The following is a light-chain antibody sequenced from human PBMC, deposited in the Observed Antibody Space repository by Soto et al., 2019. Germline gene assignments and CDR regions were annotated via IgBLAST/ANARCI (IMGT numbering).Light chain of an antibody. V-gene: IGLV2-8*01. CDR3: SSYAGRDIWV. CDR2: EVT. J-gene: IGLJ3*02. Sequence: QSALTQPHSAAGSRGQSVTISCTGTSVDINYVSWFQQHPGKAPKLIICEVTKRPSGVPDRFSGSKSSNTASLTVSGLQDDDEADYYCSSYAGRDIWVFGGGTKLTVL. CDR1: SVDINY.